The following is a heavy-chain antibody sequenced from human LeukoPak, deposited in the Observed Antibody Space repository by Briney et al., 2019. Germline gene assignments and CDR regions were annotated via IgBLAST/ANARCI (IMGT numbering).Heavy chain of an antibody. Sequence: GGSLGLSCAASGFTFDDYAMHWVRQAPGKGLEWVSGISWNSGSIGYADSVKGRFTISRDNAKNSLYLQMNSLRAEDTALYYCAKDLYDSSGEGIFDCWGQGTLVTVSS. CDR2: ISWNSGSI. CDR1: GFTFDDYA. V-gene: IGHV3-9*01. D-gene: IGHD3-22*01. J-gene: IGHJ4*02. CDR3: AKDLYDSSGEGIFDC.